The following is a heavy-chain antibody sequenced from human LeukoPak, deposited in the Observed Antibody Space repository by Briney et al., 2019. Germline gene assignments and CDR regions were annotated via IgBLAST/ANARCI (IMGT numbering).Heavy chain of an antibody. D-gene: IGHD1-26*01. V-gene: IGHV5-51*01. CDR1: GCSFASYW. CDR2: IYPGDSDT. CDR3: ARPFSGSYVDY. J-gene: IGHJ4*02. Sequence: GESLKISCKGSGCSFASYWIGWVRQMPGKGLEWMGIIYPGDSDTKYSPPFQGQVTISADKSISTAYLQWSSLKASDSAMYYRARPFSGSYVDYWGQGTLVTVSS.